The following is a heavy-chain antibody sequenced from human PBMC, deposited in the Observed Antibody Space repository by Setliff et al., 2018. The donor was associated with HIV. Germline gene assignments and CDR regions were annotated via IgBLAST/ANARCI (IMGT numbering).Heavy chain of an antibody. V-gene: IGHV5-51*01. Sequence: GESLKISCKGFGYNFNTYWIAWVRQAPGKGLEWMGIIYPIDSETKYSPSFQGQVTISVDRSISTAYLQWNNLKASDSAIYYCARHPPRGYPKNWFDPWGQGTLVTVSS. CDR1: GYNFNTYW. J-gene: IGHJ5*02. D-gene: IGHD3-16*02. CDR2: IYPIDSET. CDR3: ARHPPRGYPKNWFDP.